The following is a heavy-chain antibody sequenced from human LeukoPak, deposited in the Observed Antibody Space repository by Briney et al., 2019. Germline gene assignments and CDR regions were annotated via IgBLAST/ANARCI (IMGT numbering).Heavy chain of an antibody. V-gene: IGHV3-23*01. Sequence: PGGSLRLSCAASGFTFSSYAMSWVRQAPGKGLEWVSAISVSGGSTYYADPVKGRFTIPRDNSKNTLYLQMNSLRAEDTAVYYCAKEAKKGKTWIQLWTYFDYWGQGTLVTVSS. J-gene: IGHJ4*02. CDR3: AKEAKKGKTWIQLWTYFDY. CDR1: GFTFSSYA. D-gene: IGHD5-18*01. CDR2: ISVSGGST.